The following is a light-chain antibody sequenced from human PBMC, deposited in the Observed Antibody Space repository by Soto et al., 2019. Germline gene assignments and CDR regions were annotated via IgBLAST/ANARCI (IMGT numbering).Light chain of an antibody. CDR3: QQYNSYPWT. CDR2: DVS. J-gene: IGKJ1*01. CDR1: QSISGW. Sequence: DIQMTQSPSTLSASVGDRVTITCRASQSISGWLAWYQQKPGKAPKLLIYDVSSLESGVPSRFRGSGSGTEFTLAISSLQPDDFATYYCQQYNSYPWTFGQGTKVEI. V-gene: IGKV1-5*01.